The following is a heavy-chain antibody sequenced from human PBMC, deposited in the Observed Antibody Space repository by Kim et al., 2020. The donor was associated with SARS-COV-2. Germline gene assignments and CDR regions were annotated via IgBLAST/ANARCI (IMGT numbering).Heavy chain of an antibody. V-gene: IGHV1-3*04. CDR2: INTGDGDT. CDR3: ARSHTSGWYGMDV. Sequence: ASVKVSCKASGYTFTTYAIHWVRQAPGQRLEWMGWINTGDGDTKYSQKFQGRVTISRDTTASTAYMELSSLTSEDTAVYYCARSHTSGWYGMDVWGKGT. J-gene: IGHJ6*04. D-gene: IGHD6-19*01. CDR1: GYTFTTYA.